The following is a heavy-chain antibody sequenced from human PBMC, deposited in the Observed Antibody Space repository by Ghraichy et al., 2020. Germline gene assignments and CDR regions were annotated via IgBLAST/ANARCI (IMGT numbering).Heavy chain of an antibody. CDR2: ISYDGSNK. J-gene: IGHJ6*02. CDR3: ARDLTRLRPTNCGMDA. CDR1: GFTFNSYA. D-gene: IGHD4-17*01. V-gene: IGHV3-30-3*01. Sequence: GGSLRLSCAASGFTFNSYAMNWVRQAPGKGLEWVAVISYDGSNKYYADSVKGRFTISRDNSKNTQYLQMNSLRAEDTAVYYCARDLTRLRPTNCGMDAWGQGTTVTVSS.